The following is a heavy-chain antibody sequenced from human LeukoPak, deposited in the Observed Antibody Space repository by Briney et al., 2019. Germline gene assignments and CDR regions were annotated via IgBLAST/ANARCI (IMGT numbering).Heavy chain of an antibody. J-gene: IGHJ4*02. Sequence: PSETLSLTCTVSGGSISSSSYYWGWIRQPPGKGLEWIGSIYYSGSTYYNPSLKSRVTISVDTSKNQFSLKLSSVTAADTAVYYCARHSAGTTKDYWGQGTLVTVSS. CDR2: IYYSGST. CDR1: GGSISSSSYY. D-gene: IGHD1-1*01. V-gene: IGHV4-39*01. CDR3: ARHSAGTTKDY.